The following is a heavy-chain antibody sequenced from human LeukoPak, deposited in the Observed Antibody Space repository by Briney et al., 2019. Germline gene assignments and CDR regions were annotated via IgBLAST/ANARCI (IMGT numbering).Heavy chain of an antibody. Sequence: SETLSLTCTVSGGSISSDSYYWNWIRQPAGRGLEWIGRIYSPENTNYNPSLKSRVTISVDTSKNQFSLKLSSVTAADTAVYYCARGLHQYCSSSACYGPSDYWGQGTLVTVSS. CDR1: GGSISSDSYY. CDR3: ARGLHQYCSSSACYGPSDY. D-gene: IGHD2-2*01. V-gene: IGHV4-61*02. CDR2: IYSPENT. J-gene: IGHJ4*02.